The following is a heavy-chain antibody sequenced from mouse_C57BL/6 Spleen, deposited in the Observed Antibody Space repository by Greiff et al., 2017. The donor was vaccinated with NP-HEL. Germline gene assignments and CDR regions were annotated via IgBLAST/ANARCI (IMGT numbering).Heavy chain of an antibody. CDR2: IYPGDGDT. CDR3: ARDPGALYAMDY. J-gene: IGHJ4*01. CDR1: GYAFSSSW. Sequence: QVQLQQSGPELVKPGASVKISCKASGYAFSSSWMNWVKQRPGKGLEWIGRIYPGDGDTNYNGKFKGEATLTADKSSSTAYMQLSSLTSEDSAVYFCARDPGALYAMDYWGQGTSVTVSS. V-gene: IGHV1-82*01.